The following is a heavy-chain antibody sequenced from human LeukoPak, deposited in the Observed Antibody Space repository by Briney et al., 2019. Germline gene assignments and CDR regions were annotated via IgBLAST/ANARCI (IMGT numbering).Heavy chain of an antibody. CDR2: ISGSGGST. CDR1: GFTFSSYA. V-gene: IGHV3-23*01. J-gene: IGHJ3*02. CDR3: AKDRRLGAVAGGVAFDI. D-gene: IGHD6-19*01. Sequence: GGSLRLSCAASGFTFSSYAMSWVRQAPGKGLEWVSAISGSGGSTYYADSVKGRFTISRDNSKNTLYLQMNSLRAEDTAVYYCAKDRRLGAVAGGVAFDIWGQGTMVTVSS.